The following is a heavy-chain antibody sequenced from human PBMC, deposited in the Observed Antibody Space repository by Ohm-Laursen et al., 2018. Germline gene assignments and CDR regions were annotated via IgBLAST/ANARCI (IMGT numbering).Heavy chain of an antibody. D-gene: IGHD2/OR15-2a*01. Sequence: SLRLSCSASGFTFSNAWMSWVRQAPGKGLERVGRIKTKTDSGTTDYAAPVKGRFTISRDDSKNTLYLQMNSLKTEDTAVYYCTTTYFWGQGTMVTVSS. J-gene: IGHJ3*01. CDR2: IKTKTDSGTT. CDR1: GFTFSNAW. CDR3: TTTYF. V-gene: IGHV3-15*01.